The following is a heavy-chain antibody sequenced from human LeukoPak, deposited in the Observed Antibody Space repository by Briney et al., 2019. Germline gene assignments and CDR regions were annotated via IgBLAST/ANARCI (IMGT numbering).Heavy chain of an antibody. CDR3: ANTGLGYCSGGSCYFGGPFDY. Sequence: GRSLRLSCAASGFTFSSYGMLWVRQAPGKGLEWVAVISYDGSNKYYADSVKGRFTISRDNSKNTLYLQMNSLRAEDTAVYYCANTGLGYCSGGSCYFGGPFDYWGQGTLVTVSS. CDR2: ISYDGSNK. V-gene: IGHV3-30*18. CDR1: GFTFSSYG. J-gene: IGHJ4*02. D-gene: IGHD2-15*01.